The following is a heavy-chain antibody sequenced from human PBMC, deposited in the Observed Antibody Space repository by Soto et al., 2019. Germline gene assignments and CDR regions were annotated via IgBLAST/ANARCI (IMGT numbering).Heavy chain of an antibody. V-gene: IGHV3-66*01. CDR2: IYSGGST. J-gene: IGHJ4*02. D-gene: IGHD4-17*01. CDR3: ARETTVARNFDY. Sequence: EVQLVESGGGLVQPGGSLRLSCAASGFTVSSNYMSWVRQAPGKGLEWVSVIYSGGSTYYADSVKGRFTISRDNSKNTLYLQMNSLRAEDTAVYYCARETTVARNFDYWGQGTLVTVSS. CDR1: GFTVSSNY.